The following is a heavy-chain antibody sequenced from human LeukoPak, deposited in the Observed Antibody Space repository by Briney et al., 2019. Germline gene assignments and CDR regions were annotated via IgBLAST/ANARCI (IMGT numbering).Heavy chain of an antibody. CDR2: IRYDGSNK. V-gene: IGHV3-30*02. J-gene: IGHJ6*03. CDR3: AKDQTDIVVVPAALGGYYYYYMDV. CDR1: GFTFSNYN. D-gene: IGHD2-2*01. Sequence: GGSLRLSCADSGFTFSNYNMNWVRQAPGKGLEWVAFIRYDGSNKYYADSVKGRFTISRDNSKNTLYLQMNSLRAEDTAVYYCAKDQTDIVVVPAALGGYYYYYMDVWGKGTTVTISS.